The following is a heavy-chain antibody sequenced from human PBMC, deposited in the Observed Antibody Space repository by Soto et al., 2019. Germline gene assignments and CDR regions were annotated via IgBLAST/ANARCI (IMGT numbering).Heavy chain of an antibody. CDR1: GFPFSTYA. V-gene: IGHV3-48*02. D-gene: IGHD3-9*01. J-gene: IGHJ4*02. CDR2: INSDSTTT. CDR3: ARDLTH. Sequence: DVHLVESGGGLVQPGGSLRLSCAVSGFPFSTYAMHWVRQAPGKGLEWISYINSDSTTTFHADSVKGRFTVSRDNAKNSLYLPMTSLIHEDTAVYYCARDLTHWGQGTLVTVSS.